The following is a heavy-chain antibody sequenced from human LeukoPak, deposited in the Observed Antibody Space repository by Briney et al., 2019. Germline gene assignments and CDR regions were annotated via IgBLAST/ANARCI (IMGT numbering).Heavy chain of an antibody. CDR3: ARDNPIYSGYDVPPPGDY. V-gene: IGHV4-30-2*01. J-gene: IGHJ4*02. D-gene: IGHD5-12*01. Sequence: TSQTLSLTCAVSGGSISSGGYSWSWIRQPPGKGLEWIGYIYHSGSTYYNPSLKSRVTISLARSKNPFSLNLSSVTAADTAVYYCARDNPIYSGYDVPPPGDYWGLGTLVTVSS. CDR1: GGSISSGGYS. CDR2: IYHSGST.